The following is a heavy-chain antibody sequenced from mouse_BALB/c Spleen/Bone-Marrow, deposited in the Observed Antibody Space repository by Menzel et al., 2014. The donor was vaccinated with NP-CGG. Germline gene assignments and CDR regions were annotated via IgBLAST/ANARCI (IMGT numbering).Heavy chain of an antibody. CDR1: GSTFSSFA. CDR3: GRGDY. J-gene: IGHJ2*01. CDR2: ISSGSNII. V-gene: IGHV5-17*02. Sequence: DVKLVESGGGLVQPGGSRKLSCAASGSTFSSFAMHWIRQAPEKGLEWVAFISSGSNIIHYADTVKGRFTISRDNPRNTLFLQMTSLRSEDTAMYYCGRGDYWGQGTTLTVSS.